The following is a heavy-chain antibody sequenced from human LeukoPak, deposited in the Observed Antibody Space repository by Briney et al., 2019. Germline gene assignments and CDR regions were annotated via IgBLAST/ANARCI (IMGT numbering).Heavy chain of an antibody. Sequence: PSETLSLTCTVSGGSISGYYWSWIRQPPGEGLEWIGYIYSSGSTNYNPSLGSRVTVSVDTSKNQFSLQLSSVTAADTAVYYCARANYGDYWGQGTLVTVSS. V-gene: IGHV4-59*01. D-gene: IGHD3-10*01. J-gene: IGHJ4*02. CDR1: GGSISGYY. CDR2: IYSSGST. CDR3: ARANYGDY.